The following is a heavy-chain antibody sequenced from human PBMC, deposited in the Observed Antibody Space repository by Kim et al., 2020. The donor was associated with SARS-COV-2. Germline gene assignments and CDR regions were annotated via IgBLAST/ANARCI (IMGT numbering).Heavy chain of an antibody. D-gene: IGHD6-13*01. J-gene: IGHJ5*02. CDR1: GGSFSGYY. CDR3: ARGPGYSSSWYGARNWFDP. Sequence: SETLSLICAVYGGSFSGYYWSWIRQPPGKGLEWIGEINHSGSTNYNPSLKSRVTISVDTSKNQFSLKLSSVTAADTAVYYCARGPGYSSSWYGARNWFDPWGQGTLVTVSS. V-gene: IGHV4-34*01. CDR2: INHSGST.